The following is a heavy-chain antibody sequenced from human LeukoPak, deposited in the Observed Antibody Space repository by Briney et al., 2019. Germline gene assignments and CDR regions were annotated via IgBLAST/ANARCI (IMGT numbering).Heavy chain of an antibody. Sequence: SETLSLTCTVSGGSISSYYWSWIRQPPGKGLELIGYTYYSGSTNYNPSLKSRVTISVDTSKNQFSLKLSSVTAADTAVYYCARGGNVVVTEGYFDYWGQGTLVTVSS. J-gene: IGHJ4*02. D-gene: IGHD2-21*02. CDR1: GGSISSYY. CDR3: ARGGNVVVTEGYFDY. CDR2: TYYSGST. V-gene: IGHV4-59*01.